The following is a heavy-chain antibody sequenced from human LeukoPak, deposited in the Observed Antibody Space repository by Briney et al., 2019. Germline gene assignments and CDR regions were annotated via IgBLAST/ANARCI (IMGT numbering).Heavy chain of an antibody. J-gene: IGHJ4*02. CDR2: INPNSGGT. CDR1: GGTFSSYA. CDR3: ARGGPARLE. D-gene: IGHD2-2*01. Sequence: ASVKVSCKASGGTFSSYAISWVRQAPGQGLEWMGWINPNSGGTNYAQKFRGRVTMTRDTSISTAYMELSRLRSDDTAVYYCARGGPARLEWGQGTLVTVSS. V-gene: IGHV1-2*02.